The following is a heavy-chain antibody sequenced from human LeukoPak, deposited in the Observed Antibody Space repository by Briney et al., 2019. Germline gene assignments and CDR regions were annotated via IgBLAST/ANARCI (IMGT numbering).Heavy chain of an antibody. CDR1: GFTFSSYG. Sequence: GGSLRLSCAASGFTFSSYGMSWVRQAPGKGLEWVSAISGSGGSTYYADSVKGRFTISRDNSKNTLYLQMNSLRAEDTAVYYCARDSGYYQQIDYWGQGTLVTVSS. J-gene: IGHJ4*02. CDR2: ISGSGGST. V-gene: IGHV3-23*01. CDR3: ARDSGYYQQIDY. D-gene: IGHD3-22*01.